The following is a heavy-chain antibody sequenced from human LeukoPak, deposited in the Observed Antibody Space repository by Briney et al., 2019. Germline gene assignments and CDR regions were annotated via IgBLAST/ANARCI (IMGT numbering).Heavy chain of an antibody. CDR3: VQEKFGEIGVDVFDI. J-gene: IGHJ3*02. Sequence: SETLSLTCAVYGGSFSGYYWSWIRQPPGKGLEWIGEINHSGSTNYNPSLKSRVTISVDTSKNQFSLKLTSVTPEDTAVYYCVQEKFGEIGVDVFDIWGQGTMVTVSS. CDR1: GGSFSGYY. D-gene: IGHD3-10*01. CDR2: INHSGST. V-gene: IGHV4-34*01.